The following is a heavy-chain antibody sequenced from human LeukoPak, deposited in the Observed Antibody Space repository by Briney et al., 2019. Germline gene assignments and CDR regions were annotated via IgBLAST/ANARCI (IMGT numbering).Heavy chain of an antibody. V-gene: IGHV3-66*01. Sequence: PGGSLRLSSAASGFTVSSNYMSWVRQAPGKGLEWVSVIYSGGSTYYADSVKGRFTISRDNSKNTLYLQMNSLRAEDTAVYYCARDRRVEAHYYDSSGYSFYYYGMDVWGQGTTVTVSS. J-gene: IGHJ6*02. CDR1: GFTVSSNY. CDR2: IYSGGST. D-gene: IGHD3-22*01. CDR3: ARDRRVEAHYYDSSGYSFYYYGMDV.